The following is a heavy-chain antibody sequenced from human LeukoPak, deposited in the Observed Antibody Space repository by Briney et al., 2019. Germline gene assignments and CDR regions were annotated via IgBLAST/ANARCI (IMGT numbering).Heavy chain of an antibody. D-gene: IGHD5-18*01. CDR2: IYCSGST. V-gene: IGHV4-59*08. CDR3: ARGILGSFDY. J-gene: IGHJ4*02. CDR1: GGSISSYY. Sequence: SETLSLTCTVSGGSISSYYWSWIRQPPGKGLEWIGYIYCSGSTNYNPSLKSRVTISVDTSKNQFSLKLSSVTAADTAVYYCARGILGSFDYWGQGTLVTVSS.